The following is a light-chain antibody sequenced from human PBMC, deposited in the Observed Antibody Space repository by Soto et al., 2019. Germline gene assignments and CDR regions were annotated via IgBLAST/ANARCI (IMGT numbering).Light chain of an antibody. J-gene: IGKJ1*01. CDR3: QQFRNWPWT. CDR1: QSVSSSH. Sequence: EIVLTQSPGTLSLSPGEIATLSCMASQSVSSSHLAWYQHKPGQAPRLLIYAASNRATGIPARISGSGSGTEFTLTISSLQSEDFAVYYCQQFRNWPWTFGQGTKV. V-gene: IGKV3D-15*01. CDR2: AAS.